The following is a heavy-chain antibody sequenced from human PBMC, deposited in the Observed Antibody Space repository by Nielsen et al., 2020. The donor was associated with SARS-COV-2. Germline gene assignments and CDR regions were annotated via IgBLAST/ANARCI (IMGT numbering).Heavy chain of an antibody. J-gene: IGHJ2*01. V-gene: IGHV3-7*02. CDR3: VRRIQLWSTSNDWYFDL. D-gene: IGHD5-18*01. CDR1: GFTFSSYW. CDR2: IKQDGSEK. Sequence: GESLKISCAASGFTFSSYWMSWVRQAPGKGLEWVANIKQDGSEKYYVDSVKGRFTISRDNAKNSLYLQMNSLRAEDTAVYYCVRRIQLWSTSNDWYFDLWGRGTLVTVSS.